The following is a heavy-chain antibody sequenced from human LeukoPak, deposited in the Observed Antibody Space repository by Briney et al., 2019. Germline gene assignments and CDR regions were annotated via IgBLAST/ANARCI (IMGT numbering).Heavy chain of an antibody. CDR1: GFTFRSYW. CDR3: ASSYAPFDY. V-gene: IGHV3-7*01. D-gene: IGHD3-10*01. J-gene: IGHJ4*02. Sequence: TGGSLRLSCAASGFTFRSYWMSWVRRAPGKGLEWVASIREDGSVKHYVDSVEGRFTISRDNAKNSLSLQMNSLRAEDTAVYYCASSYAPFDYWGQGTLVTVSS. CDR2: IREDGSVK.